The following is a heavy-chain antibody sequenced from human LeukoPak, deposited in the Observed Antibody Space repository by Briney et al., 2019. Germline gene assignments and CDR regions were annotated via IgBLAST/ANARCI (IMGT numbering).Heavy chain of an antibody. V-gene: IGHV3-33*06. CDR1: GFTFSHYA. CDR2: IWYDGSHD. CDR3: AKEGVYCSSSGCHKRGIDY. D-gene: IGHD2-2*01. Sequence: GGSLRLSCAASGFTFSHYAMHWVRQAPGKGLEWVAVIWYDGSHDTYTDSVKGRFTVSRDNFKNVLHLQMNSLRVEDTAVYYCAKEGVYCSSSGCHKRGIDYWGQGTLVTVSS. J-gene: IGHJ4*02.